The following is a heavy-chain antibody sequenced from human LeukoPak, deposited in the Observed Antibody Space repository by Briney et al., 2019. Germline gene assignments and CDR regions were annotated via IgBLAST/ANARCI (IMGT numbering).Heavy chain of an antibody. CDR2: IYYSGST. V-gene: IGHV4-39*01. Sequence: SETLSLTCTVSGGSISSSSYYWGWIRQPPGKGLEWIGSIYYSGSTYYNPSLKSRVTISVDTSKNQFSLKLSSVTAADTAVYYCARYPSEYYDFWSGYYDDASDIWGQGTMVTVSS. CDR3: ARYPSEYYDFWSGYYDDASDI. J-gene: IGHJ3*02. CDR1: GGSISSSSYY. D-gene: IGHD3-3*01.